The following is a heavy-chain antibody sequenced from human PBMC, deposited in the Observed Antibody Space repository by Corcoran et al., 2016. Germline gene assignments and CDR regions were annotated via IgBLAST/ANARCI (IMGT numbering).Heavy chain of an antibody. Sequence: QVTLKESGPVLVKPTETLTLTCTVSGFSLSNARMGVSWIRQPPGKALEWLAHIFSNDEKSYSTSLKSTLTISKDNSKSQVVLTMTNMDPVDTATYYCARIVSWWELDYWGQGTLVTVSS. CDR1: GFSLSNARMG. CDR3: ARIVSWWELDY. D-gene: IGHD2-15*01. J-gene: IGHJ4*02. V-gene: IGHV2-26*01. CDR2: IFSNDEK.